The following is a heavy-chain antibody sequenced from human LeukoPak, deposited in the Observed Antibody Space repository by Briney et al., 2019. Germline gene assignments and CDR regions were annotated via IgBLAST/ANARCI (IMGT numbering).Heavy chain of an antibody. V-gene: IGHV3-48*04. Sequence: GASVKVSCKVSGYTLTELSMNWVRQAPGKGLEWVSYISSSGSTIYYADSVKGRFTISRDNAKNSLYLQMNSLRAEDTAVYYCARDGGEGTDAFDIWGQGTMVTVSS. J-gene: IGHJ3*02. CDR1: GYTLTELS. D-gene: IGHD2-21*01. CDR3: ARDGGEGTDAFDI. CDR2: ISSSGSTI.